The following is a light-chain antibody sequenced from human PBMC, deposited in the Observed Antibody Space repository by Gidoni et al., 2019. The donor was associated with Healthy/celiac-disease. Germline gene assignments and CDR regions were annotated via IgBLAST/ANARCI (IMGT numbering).Light chain of an antibody. CDR3: QQRSNWPPGP. V-gene: IGKV3-11*01. CDR1: QSVSSY. CDR2: DAS. J-gene: IGKJ4*01. Sequence: EIVLTQSPATLSLSPGERATLSCRASQSVSSYLAWYQQKPGQAPRLLIYDASNRATGIPARFSGSGSGTDFTLTISSLEPEDFAVYYCQQRSNWPPGPFXGXTKVEIK.